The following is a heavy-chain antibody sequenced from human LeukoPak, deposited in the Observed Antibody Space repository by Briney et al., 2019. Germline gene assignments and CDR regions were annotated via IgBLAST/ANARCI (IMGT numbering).Heavy chain of an antibody. CDR3: ARAMVRGVIIGAYDM. J-gene: IGHJ3*02. Sequence: GGSLRLSCAASGFTFSSYDMHWVRRVTGKRLEWVSGIGTAGDTYYSGSVKGRFTISRENAKNSLYLQMNSLRAGDTAVYYCARAMVRGVIIGAYDMWGQGTMVTVSS. CDR1: GFTFSSYD. V-gene: IGHV3-13*01. CDR2: IGTAGDT. D-gene: IGHD3-10*01.